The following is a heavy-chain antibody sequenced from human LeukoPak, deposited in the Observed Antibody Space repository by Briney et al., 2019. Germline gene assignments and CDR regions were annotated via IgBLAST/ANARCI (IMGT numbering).Heavy chain of an antibody. D-gene: IGHD3-22*01. CDR3: ARDRIYYDSNSYGMDV. CDR2: IYHSGST. J-gene: IGHJ6*02. CDR1: GGSIRSDNW. Sequence: SGTLSLACAVSGGSIRSDNWWSWVRQPPGKGLEWIGEIYHSGSTNYNPSLKSRVTISVDKSNNQFSLKLSSVTAADTAVYYCARDRIYYDSNSYGMDVWGQGTTVTVSS. V-gene: IGHV4-4*02.